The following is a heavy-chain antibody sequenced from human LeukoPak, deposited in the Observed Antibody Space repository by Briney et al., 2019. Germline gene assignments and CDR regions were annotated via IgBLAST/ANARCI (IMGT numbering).Heavy chain of an antibody. J-gene: IGHJ4*02. CDR3: ASGSSTSCYD. V-gene: IGHV3-74*01. Sequence: GGSLRLSCAASGITFSSYWMHWVRQAPGKGLVWVSRINTGGSSTSYADSVKGRFTISRDNAKNTLYLQMNSLRAEDTAVYYCASGSSTSCYDWGQGTLVTVSS. CDR1: GITFSSYW. D-gene: IGHD2-2*01. CDR2: INTGGSST.